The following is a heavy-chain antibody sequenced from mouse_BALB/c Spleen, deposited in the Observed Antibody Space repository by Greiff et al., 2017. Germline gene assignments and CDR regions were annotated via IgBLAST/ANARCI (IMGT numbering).Heavy chain of an antibody. V-gene: IGHV1-69*01. J-gene: IGHJ4*01. CDR1: GYTFTDYW. CDR2: IDTSDSYT. CDR3: ARKGMDY. Sequence: QVQLQQPGAELVMPGASVKMSCKASGYTFTDYWMHWVKQRPGQGLEWIGAIDTSDSYTSYNQKFKGKATLTVDESSSTAYMQLSSLTSEDSAVYYCARKGMDYCVKEPQSPSPQ.